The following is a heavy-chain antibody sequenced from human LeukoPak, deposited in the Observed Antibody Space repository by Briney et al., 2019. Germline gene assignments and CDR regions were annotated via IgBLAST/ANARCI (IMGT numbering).Heavy chain of an antibody. CDR1: EFTFSSYD. J-gene: IGHJ6*04. CDR3: AELGITMIGGV. V-gene: IGHV3-48*03. Sequence: PGGSLRLSCAASEFTFSSYDMNWVRQAPGKGLEWVSYISSGGSSKYYADSVKGRFTISRDNAKNSLYLQMNSLRAEDTAVHYCAELGITMIGGVWGKGTTVTISS. CDR2: ISSGGSSK. D-gene: IGHD3-10*02.